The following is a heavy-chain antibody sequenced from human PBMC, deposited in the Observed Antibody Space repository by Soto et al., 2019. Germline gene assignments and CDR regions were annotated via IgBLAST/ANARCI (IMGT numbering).Heavy chain of an antibody. Sequence: SVKVSCRASGGTFSSYAISWVRQAPGQGLEWMGGIIPIFGTANYAQKFQGRVTITADESTSTAYMELSSLRSEDTAVYYCARSITMVRGAQTSLYYYYYGMDVWGQGTTVTVSS. J-gene: IGHJ6*02. CDR3: ARSITMVRGAQTSLYYYYYGMDV. CDR1: GGTFSSYA. V-gene: IGHV1-69*13. D-gene: IGHD3-10*01. CDR2: IIPIFGTA.